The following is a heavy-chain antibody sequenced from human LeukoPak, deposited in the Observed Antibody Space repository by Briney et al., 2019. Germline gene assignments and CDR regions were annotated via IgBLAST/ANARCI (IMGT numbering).Heavy chain of an antibody. D-gene: IGHD6-13*01. Sequence: PGGSLRLSCAASGFTFSSFDMNWVRQAPGKGLEWVSYISSSGDTISYADSVKGRFTISRDNVKNSLFLQMNSRRAEDTAVYYCTREGIALYWGQGTLVTVSS. J-gene: IGHJ4*02. V-gene: IGHV3-48*03. CDR1: GFTFSSFD. CDR2: ISSSGDTI. CDR3: TREGIALY.